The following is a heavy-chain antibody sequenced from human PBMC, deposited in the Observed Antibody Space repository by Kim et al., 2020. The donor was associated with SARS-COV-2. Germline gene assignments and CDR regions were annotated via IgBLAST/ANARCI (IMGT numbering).Heavy chain of an antibody. CDR2: INPSGGST. CDR1: GYTFTSYY. D-gene: IGHD3-22*01. Sequence: ASVKVSCKASGYTFTSYYMHWVRQAPGQGLEWMGIINPSGGSTSYAQKFQGRVTMTRDTSTSTVYMELSSLRSEDTAVYYCARDNPDSSGYYLDAFDIWGQGTMGTGSS. CDR3: ARDNPDSSGYYLDAFDI. V-gene: IGHV1-46*01. J-gene: IGHJ3*02.